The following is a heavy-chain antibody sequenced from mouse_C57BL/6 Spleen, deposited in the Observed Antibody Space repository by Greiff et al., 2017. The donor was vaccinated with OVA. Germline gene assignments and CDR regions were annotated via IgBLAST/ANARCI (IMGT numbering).Heavy chain of an antibody. V-gene: IGHV1-69*01. J-gene: IGHJ2*01. CDR3: ARSREIYYDY. Sequence: VQLQQPGAELVMPGASVKLSCKASGYTFTSYWMHWVKQRPGQGLEWIGEIDPSDSYTNYNQKFKGKSTLTVDKSSSTAYMQLSSLTSEDSAVYYCARSREIYYDYWGQGTTLTVSS. CDR1: GYTFTSYW. CDR2: IDPSDSYT.